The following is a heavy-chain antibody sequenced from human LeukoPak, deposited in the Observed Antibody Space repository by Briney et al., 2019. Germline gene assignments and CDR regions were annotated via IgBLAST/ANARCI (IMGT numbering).Heavy chain of an antibody. V-gene: IGHV1-69*05. Sequence: SVKVSCXASGGTFSSYAISWVRQAPGQGLEWMGGIIPIFGTANYAQKFRGRVTITTDESTSTAYMELSSLRSEDTAVYYCARVLGDGDYVLDYWGQGTLVTVSS. CDR1: GGTFSSYA. J-gene: IGHJ4*02. D-gene: IGHD4-17*01. CDR3: ARVLGDGDYVLDY. CDR2: IIPIFGTA.